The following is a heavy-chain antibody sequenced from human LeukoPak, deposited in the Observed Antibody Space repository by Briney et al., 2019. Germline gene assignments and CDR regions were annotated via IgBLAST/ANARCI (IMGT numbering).Heavy chain of an antibody. Sequence: GGSLRLSCVASGFTFSSYAMSWVRQAPGKGLEWVSAISGSGGSTYYADSVKGRFTISRDNSKNTLYLQMNSLRAEDTAVYYCAKSSLKESSSSSDYWGQGTLVTVSS. V-gene: IGHV3-23*01. D-gene: IGHD6-6*01. CDR1: GFTFSSYA. CDR2: ISGSGGST. J-gene: IGHJ4*02. CDR3: AKSSLKESSSSSDY.